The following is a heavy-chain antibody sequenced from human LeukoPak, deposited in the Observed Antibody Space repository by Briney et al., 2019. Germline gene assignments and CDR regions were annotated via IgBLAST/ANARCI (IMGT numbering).Heavy chain of an antibody. CDR1: GGSFSGYY. D-gene: IGHD5-24*01. V-gene: IGHV4-34*01. J-gene: IGHJ4*02. CDR2: INHSGST. CDR3: ARVRRKDGYNSFDY. Sequence: SQSLFLTCAVYGGSFSGYYWSWIRQPPGKGLEWIGEINHSGSTNYNPSLKSRVTISVDTSKNQFSLKLSSVTAADTAVYYCARVRRKDGYNSFDYWGQGTLVTVSS.